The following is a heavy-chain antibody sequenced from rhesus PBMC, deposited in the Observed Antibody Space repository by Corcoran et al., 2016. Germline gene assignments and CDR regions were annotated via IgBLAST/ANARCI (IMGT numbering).Heavy chain of an antibody. D-gene: IGHD1-44*02. CDR3: ARGGYSQRN. V-gene: IGHV4-106*01. CDR2: NYGSGGGT. CDR1: GGSISDDYY. J-gene: IGHJ4*01. Sequence: QVQLQESGPGLVKPSETLSLTCAVSGGSISDDYYWSWIRQPPGKGLEWIGYNYGSGGGTNYNPSLKNRVIISIDTSKNQFSLKLSSVTAADTAVYYCARGGYSQRNWGQGVLVTVSS.